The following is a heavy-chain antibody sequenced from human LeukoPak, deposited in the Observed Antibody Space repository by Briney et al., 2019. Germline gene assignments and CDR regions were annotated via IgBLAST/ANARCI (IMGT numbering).Heavy chain of an antibody. V-gene: IGHV4-59*01. CDR3: ARLSGYDWESFYDY. D-gene: IGHD5-12*01. CDR2: VYYSGST. CDR1: GDFITAYY. Sequence: PSETLSLTCTVSGDFITAYYWSWIRQPPGKGLEWIGYVYYSGSTEYNPSLRSRVTISLEMSKHQFSLNLTSVTAADTAVYYCARLSGYDWESFYDYWGQGTLVTVSS. J-gene: IGHJ4*02.